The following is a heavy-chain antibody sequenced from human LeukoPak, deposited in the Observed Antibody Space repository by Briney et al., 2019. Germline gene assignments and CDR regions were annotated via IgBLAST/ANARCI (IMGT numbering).Heavy chain of an antibody. V-gene: IGHV4-34*01. CDR2: INHSGST. CDR1: GGSFSGYY. CDR3: ARERISSIAARRGWFDP. D-gene: IGHD6-6*01. Sequence: SETLSLTCAVYGGSFSGYYWSWIRQPPGKGLEWIGEINHSGSTNYNPSLKSRVTISVDTSKNQFSLKLSSVTAADTAVYYCARERISSIAARRGWFDPWGQGTLVTVSS. J-gene: IGHJ5*02.